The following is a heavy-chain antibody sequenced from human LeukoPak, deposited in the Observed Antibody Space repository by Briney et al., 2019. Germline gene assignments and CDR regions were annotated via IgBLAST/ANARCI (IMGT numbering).Heavy chain of an antibody. Sequence: TGGSLRLSCAASGFTFSAYSMNWVRQAPGQGLEWVSSITSSSSSTYYADSVKGRFTISRDNAKNSLYLQMNILRAEDTAVYFCARFETCQCDDVFDIWGQGTMVTFSS. CDR3: ARFETCQCDDVFDI. J-gene: IGHJ3*02. V-gene: IGHV3-21*01. CDR1: GFTFSAYS. D-gene: IGHD3-9*01. CDR2: ITSSSSST.